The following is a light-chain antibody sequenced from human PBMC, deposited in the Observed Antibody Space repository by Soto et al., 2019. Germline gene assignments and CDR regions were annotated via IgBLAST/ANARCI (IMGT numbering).Light chain of an antibody. Sequence: EVVLTQNPDTLSLPPVERGTLSCRASQSVSSNLAWYQQKPGQAPRLLIYGASTRATGIPARFSGSGSGTEFTLTISSLLSEDFAVYYCHQYDNWPPIPFGQVTLL. CDR2: GAS. J-gene: IGKJ5*01. CDR1: QSVSSN. V-gene: IGKV3-15*01. CDR3: HQYDNWPPIP.